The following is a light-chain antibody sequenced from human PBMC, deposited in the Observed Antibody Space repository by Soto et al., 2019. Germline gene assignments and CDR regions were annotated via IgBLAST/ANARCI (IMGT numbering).Light chain of an antibody. J-gene: IGLJ3*02. CDR1: NIATKS. CDR2: DDN. V-gene: IGLV3-21*02. CDR3: QVWDSSGDHVV. Sequence: SYELTQPPSVSVAPGQTARITCGGNNIATKSVHWYQQKPGQAPVVVVYDDNDRPSGIPERFSGSNSANTATLTLTGVEAGHEADYYCQVWDSSGDHVVFGGGTKLTVL.